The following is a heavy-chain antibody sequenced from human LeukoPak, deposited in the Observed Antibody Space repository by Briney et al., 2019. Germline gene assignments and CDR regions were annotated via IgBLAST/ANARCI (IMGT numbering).Heavy chain of an antibody. CDR1: GCAFSDYS. J-gene: IGHJ5*02. CDR3: VKQYVDI. CDR2: INENDGGT. V-gene: IGHV3-23*01. Sequence: GGSLRLSCAASGCAFSDYSMNLVRQAPGKGLEWVSSINENDGGTSYADSVKGRFTISRDNPRDTLYLQMNSLRDEDTAVYYCVKQYVDIWGQGTLVIVSS.